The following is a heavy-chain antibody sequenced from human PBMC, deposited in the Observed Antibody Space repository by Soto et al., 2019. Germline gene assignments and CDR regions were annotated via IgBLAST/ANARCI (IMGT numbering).Heavy chain of an antibody. D-gene: IGHD3-3*01. CDR3: ARGNPMYYDFWSGYYLDY. J-gene: IGHJ4*02. V-gene: IGHV4-34*01. Sequence: LSLTCAVYGGSFSGYYCSWIRHPPVKLLDWIGETNHSGSTNYNPSLKSRVTISVDTSKNQFSLKLSSVTAADTAVYYCARGNPMYYDFWSGYYLDYWGQGTLVTVSS. CDR1: GGSFSGYY. CDR2: TNHSGST.